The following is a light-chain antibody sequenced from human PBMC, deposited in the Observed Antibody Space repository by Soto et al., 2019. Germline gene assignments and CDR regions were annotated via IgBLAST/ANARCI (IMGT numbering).Light chain of an antibody. CDR2: GAS. CDR3: QQYSSSSPT. J-gene: IGKJ2*01. V-gene: IGKV1-5*01. Sequence: DIQMTQSPSTLSASVGDRVTITCRASQSISSWLAWYQQKPGKAPKLLIYGASSLESGVPSRFSGSGSVTEFTLTIDSLQPDDFATYHCQQYSSSSPTFGQGTKLE. CDR1: QSISSW.